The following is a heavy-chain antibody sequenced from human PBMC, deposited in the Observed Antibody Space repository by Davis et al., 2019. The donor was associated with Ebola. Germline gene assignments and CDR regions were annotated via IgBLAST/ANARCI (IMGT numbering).Heavy chain of an antibody. J-gene: IGHJ6*02. CDR1: GGTFSSYA. V-gene: IGHV5-10-1*01. D-gene: IGHD3-10*01. CDR2: IDPSDSYT. Sequence: KVSCKASGGTFSSYAISWVRQMPGKGLEWMGRIDPSDSYTKYNPSFQGHVTISADKSISTAYLQWSSLKASDTAMYYCARQSPMVRGVSGYYYGMDVWGQGTTVTVSS. CDR3: ARQSPMVRGVSGYYYGMDV.